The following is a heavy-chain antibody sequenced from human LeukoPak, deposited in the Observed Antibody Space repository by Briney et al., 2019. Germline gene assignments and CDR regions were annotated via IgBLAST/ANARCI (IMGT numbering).Heavy chain of an antibody. D-gene: IGHD3-10*01. CDR2: IIPILGIA. CDR1: GGTFSSYA. V-gene: IGHV1-69*04. CDR3: ARNERSNYYGSGSPGGYYGMDV. Sequence: SVKVSCKASGGTFSSYAISWVRQAPGQGLEWMGRIIPILGIANYAQKFQGRVTITADRSTSTAYMELSSLRSEDTAVYYCARNERSNYYGSGSPGGYYGMDVWGQGTTVTVSS. J-gene: IGHJ6*02.